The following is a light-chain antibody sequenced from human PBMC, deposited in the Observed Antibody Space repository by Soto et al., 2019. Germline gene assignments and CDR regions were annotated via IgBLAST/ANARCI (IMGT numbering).Light chain of an antibody. V-gene: IGKV1-39*01. CDR2: AAS. J-gene: IGKJ1*01. CDR3: QQSYSNSRT. CDR1: QSISSY. Sequence: DIQMTQSPSSLSASVGDRVTITCRASQSISSYLNWYQQKPGKAPKLLIYAASSLQSGVPSRFSGSGSGTDFTLTISSLQPEDFATYYCQQSYSNSRTFGQGTTVDIK.